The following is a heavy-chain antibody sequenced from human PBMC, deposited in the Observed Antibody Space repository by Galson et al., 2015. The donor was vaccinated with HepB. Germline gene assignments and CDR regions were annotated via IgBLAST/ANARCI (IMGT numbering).Heavy chain of an antibody. Sequence: SVKVSCKASGYTFTSLDINWVRQAAGQGLEWMGWMNPNSGNTGYAQEFQGRVTMTRDISISTAYMELRSLRSDDTAIYYCARSGVHYCDGPTCYTSLLIWGQGTLVTVSS. D-gene: IGHD2-2*02. V-gene: IGHV1-8*01. CDR3: ARSGVHYCDGPTCYTSLLI. CDR1: GYTFTSLD. CDR2: MNPNSGNT. J-gene: IGHJ4*02.